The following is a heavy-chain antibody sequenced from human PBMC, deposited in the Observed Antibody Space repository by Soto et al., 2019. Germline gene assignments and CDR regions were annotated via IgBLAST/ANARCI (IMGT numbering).Heavy chain of an antibody. CDR1: GFTFSSYA. J-gene: IGHJ6*02. CDR2: ISGSGGST. D-gene: IGHD3-3*01. V-gene: IGHV3-23*01. Sequence: GGSLRLSCAASGFTFSSYAMSWVRQAPGKGLEWVSAISGSGGSTYYADSVKGRFTVSRDNSKNTLYLQMNSLRAEDTAVYYCAKETYYDFWSGYADLGYYYGMDVWGQGTPVTVYS. CDR3: AKETYYDFWSGYADLGYYYGMDV.